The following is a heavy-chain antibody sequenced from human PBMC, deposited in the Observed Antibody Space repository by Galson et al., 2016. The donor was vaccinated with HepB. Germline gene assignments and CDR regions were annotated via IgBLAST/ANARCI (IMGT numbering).Heavy chain of an antibody. Sequence: SLRLSCATSGFTFTRHNMNWVRQPPGKGLEWVSSISSGRSYIYYADSVKGRFTISRDYVKKSLYLQMNSLRAEDTAVYYCARVREQQLLDGFDIWGQGTMVTVSS. CDR1: GFTFTRHN. CDR2: ISSGRSYI. J-gene: IGHJ3*02. V-gene: IGHV3-21*01. CDR3: ARVREQQLLDGFDI. D-gene: IGHD6-13*01.